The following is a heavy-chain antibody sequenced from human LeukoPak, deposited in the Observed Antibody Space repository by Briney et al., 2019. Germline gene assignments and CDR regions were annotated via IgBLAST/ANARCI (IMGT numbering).Heavy chain of an antibody. CDR1: GFTFDDYA. CDR2: VSWNSDSI. CDR3: AKDAGPGYNWGTAPGYFDY. Sequence: PGGSLRLSCAASGFTFDDYAMHWVRQAPGKGLEWVSGVSWNSDSIGYADSVKGRFTISRDNAKNSLYLQMNSLRAEDTALYYCAKDAGPGYNWGTAPGYFDYWGQGTLVTVSS. J-gene: IGHJ4*02. D-gene: IGHD5-24*01. V-gene: IGHV3-9*01.